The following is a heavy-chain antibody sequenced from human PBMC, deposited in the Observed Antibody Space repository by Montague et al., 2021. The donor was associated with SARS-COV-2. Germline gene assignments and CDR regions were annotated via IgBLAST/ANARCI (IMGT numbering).Heavy chain of an antibody. CDR3: ARDFLNMGYGGRLVD. J-gene: IGHJ4*02. Sequence: SLRLSCAASGFTFSTYAMHWVRQAPGKGLEWVAAISYDGSNKYFADSAEGRFTVSRDNSKNTLYLQMNSLRAEDTAVFYCARDFLNMGYGGRLVDWGQGTLVTVSS. CDR2: ISYDGSNK. V-gene: IGHV3-30*14. CDR1: GFTFSTYA. D-gene: IGHD5-12*01.